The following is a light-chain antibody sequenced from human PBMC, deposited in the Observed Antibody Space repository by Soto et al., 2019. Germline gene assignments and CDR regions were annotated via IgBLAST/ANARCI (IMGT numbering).Light chain of an antibody. CDR3: QQSHSIPWT. J-gene: IGKJ1*01. CDR2: AAS. CDR1: QSISSN. Sequence: DIQMTQSPSSLSASVGDRVTITCRASQSISSNLNWYQQKPGKAPKLLIYAASNLQSGVPSTFSGSGSGTDFTLTISSLQPEDFATYYCQQSHSIPWTFGQGTNVDI. V-gene: IGKV1-39*01.